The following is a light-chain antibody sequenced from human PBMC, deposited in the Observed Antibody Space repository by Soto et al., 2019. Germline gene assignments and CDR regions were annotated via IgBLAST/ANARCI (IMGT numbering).Light chain of an antibody. CDR2: DAS. CDR3: QQDNNWPHIT. Sequence: EILMTQSPVTLSLSPGEGVTLSCRAAQDVTNSVAWYQQKRGQAPRLLIYDASARASGVSARFSGSGSGTEFTLTISSLQSEDFAVYYCQQDNNWPHITFGQGTRLEIK. J-gene: IGKJ5*01. V-gene: IGKV3-15*01. CDR1: QDVTNS.